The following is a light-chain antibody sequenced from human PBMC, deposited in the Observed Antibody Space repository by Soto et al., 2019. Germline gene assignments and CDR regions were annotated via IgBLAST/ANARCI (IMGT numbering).Light chain of an antibody. J-gene: IGKJ5*01. V-gene: IGKV3D-11*01. Sequence: EVVMTPSPATLSVSPVEGATLSCRASQDVGSLVAWYQQKPGQPPRLLIYDASTRATGIPARFSGSGSGTDFTLTIGSLEPEDFAVYYCQQRSNWPITFGQGTRLEIK. CDR3: QQRSNWPIT. CDR1: QDVGSL. CDR2: DAS.